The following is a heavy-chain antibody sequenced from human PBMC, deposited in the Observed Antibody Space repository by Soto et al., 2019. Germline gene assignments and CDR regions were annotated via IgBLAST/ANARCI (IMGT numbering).Heavy chain of an antibody. CDR2: INAGNGNT. CDR3: ASAQAAAGTEVGWYFDL. V-gene: IGHV1-3*01. J-gene: IGHJ2*01. CDR1: GYTFTSYA. D-gene: IGHD6-13*01. Sequence: QVQLVQSGAEVKKPGASVKVSCEASGYTFTSYAMHWVRQAPGQRLEWMGWINAGNGNTKCSQKFQGRVTISRDTSASTTYMELSSLRSEDTAVYYCASAQAAAGTEVGWYFDLWGRGTLVTVSS.